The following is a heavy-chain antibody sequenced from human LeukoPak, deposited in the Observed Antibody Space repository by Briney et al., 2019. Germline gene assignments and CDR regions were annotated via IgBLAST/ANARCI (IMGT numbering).Heavy chain of an antibody. V-gene: IGHV4-59*01. CDR1: GGSISDYY. D-gene: IGHD3-16*01. CDR3: ARIEGDNSLDY. J-gene: IGHJ4*02. Sequence: PSETLSLTCTVSGGSISDYYWTWIRQPPGKGLEWIAYIHSSGSTNYNPSLKSRVIISIDTSGSQLSLKLTSVSAADTAVYYCARIEGDNSLDYWGQGTLVTVSS. CDR2: IHSSGST.